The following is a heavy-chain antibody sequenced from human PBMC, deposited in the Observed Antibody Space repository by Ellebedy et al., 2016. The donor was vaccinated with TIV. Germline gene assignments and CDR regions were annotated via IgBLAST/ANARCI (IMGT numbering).Heavy chain of an antibody. CDR3: ARDFDGKYSWDH. V-gene: IGHV3-72*01. Sequence: GESLKISCAVSGFTFSDRILDWVRQAPGKGLEWVGRSGDKILNFNSEYAASVKGRFTISRDDSKNSLYLQMNSLKTEDTAVYYCARDFDGKYSWDHWGQGTPVTVSS. CDR1: GFTFSDRI. J-gene: IGHJ4*02. CDR2: SGDKILNFNS. D-gene: IGHD3-9*01.